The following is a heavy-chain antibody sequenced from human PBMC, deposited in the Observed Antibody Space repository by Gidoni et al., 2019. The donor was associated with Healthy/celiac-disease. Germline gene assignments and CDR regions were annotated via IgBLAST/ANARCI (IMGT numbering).Heavy chain of an antibody. V-gene: IGHV3-23*01. Sequence: EVQLLESGGGLVQPGGSLRLSCAASGFPFSSYAMSWVRQAPGKGLEWVSAISGSGGSTYYADSVKGRFTISRDNSKNTLYLKRNSLRAEDTAVYYCANKVGATTSWFDPWGQGTLVTVSS. CDR2: ISGSGGST. CDR3: ANKVGATTSWFDP. D-gene: IGHD1-26*01. J-gene: IGHJ5*02. CDR1: GFPFSSYA.